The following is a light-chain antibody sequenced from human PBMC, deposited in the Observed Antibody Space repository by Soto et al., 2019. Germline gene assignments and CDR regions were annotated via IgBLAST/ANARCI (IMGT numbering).Light chain of an antibody. CDR3: QDRSHWPPP. CDR1: QSISTY. Sequence: EIVLTQSPATLSLSPGERATLSCRASQSISTYLAWYQQKLCQAPRLLIFDASSRATGIPARFSGSGSGTDFTLTISSLEPEDFAVYYCQDRSHWPPPFGGGTKVEIK. V-gene: IGKV3-11*01. CDR2: DAS. J-gene: IGKJ4*01.